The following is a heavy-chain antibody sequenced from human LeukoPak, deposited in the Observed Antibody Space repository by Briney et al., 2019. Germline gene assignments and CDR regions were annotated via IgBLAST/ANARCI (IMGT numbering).Heavy chain of an antibody. J-gene: IGHJ6*02. Sequence: GASVKVSCKASGGTFSSYAISWVRQAPGQGLEWMGGIIPIFSTANYAQKFQGRVMITADEATSTACMELSSLRSGDTALYYCARGGYYDSSGYPESGMDVWGQGTTVTVFS. V-gene: IGHV1-69*13. CDR2: IIPIFSTA. CDR3: ARGGYYDSSGYPESGMDV. D-gene: IGHD3-22*01. CDR1: GGTFSSYA.